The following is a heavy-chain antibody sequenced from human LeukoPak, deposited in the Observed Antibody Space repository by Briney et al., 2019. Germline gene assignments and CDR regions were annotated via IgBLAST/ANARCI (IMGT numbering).Heavy chain of an antibody. V-gene: IGHV3-11*01. D-gene: IGHD1-26*01. CDR2: ISGSGSSI. Sequence: GGSLRLSCAASGFTFSGYYMTWMRQAPGKGLEWISYISGSGSSIYHADSVKGRFAISRDNAKNSLYLQMNSLRAEDTAVYYCAKTTGSYWGQGTLVTVSS. J-gene: IGHJ4*02. CDR1: GFTFSGYY. CDR3: AKTTGSY.